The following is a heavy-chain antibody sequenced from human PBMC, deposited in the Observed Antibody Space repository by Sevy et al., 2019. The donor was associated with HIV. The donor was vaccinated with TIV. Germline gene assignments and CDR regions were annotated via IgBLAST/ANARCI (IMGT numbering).Heavy chain of an antibody. CDR2: INYNGHI. J-gene: IGHJ4*02. V-gene: IGHV4-59*08. CDR3: AGENAWGRGYS. CDR1: GGSISSLY. Sequence: SETLSLTCTVSGGSISSLYWNWIRQPPGKGLEWIGNINYNGHINYNPTLKSRVTLSLDKSKNQFSLRLSSVTAADTAIYYYAGENAWGRGYSWGQGTLVTVSS. D-gene: IGHD1-26*01.